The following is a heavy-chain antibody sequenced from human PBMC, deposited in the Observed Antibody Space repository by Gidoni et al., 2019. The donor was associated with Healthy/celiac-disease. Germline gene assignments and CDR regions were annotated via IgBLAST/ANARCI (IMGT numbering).Heavy chain of an antibody. V-gene: IGHV7-4-1*02. D-gene: IGHD3-10*01. CDR2: INTNTGNP. CDR3: AALTYYYGSGSQLKTEVDAFDI. J-gene: IGHJ3*02. CDR1: GYTFTSYA. Sequence: QVQLVQSGSELKKPGASVKVSCKASGYTFTSYAMNWVRQAPGQGLEWMGWINTNTGNPTYAQGFTGRFVFSLDTSVSTAYLQISSLKAEDTAVYYCAALTYYYGSGSQLKTEVDAFDIWGQGTMVTVSS.